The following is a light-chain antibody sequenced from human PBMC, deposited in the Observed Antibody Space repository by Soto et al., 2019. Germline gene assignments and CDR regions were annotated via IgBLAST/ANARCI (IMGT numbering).Light chain of an antibody. CDR2: DAT. V-gene: IGLV2-14*03. Sequence: QSALTQPASVSGSPGQSITISCAGTSGDIGGYNYVSWYQQHPGKAPKLIIFDATDRPSGVSDRFSGSKSGNTASLTISGLRPGDEADYYCSSFTGSFTHVFGTGTKATVL. CDR1: SGDIGGYNY. CDR3: SSFTGSFTHV. J-gene: IGLJ1*01.